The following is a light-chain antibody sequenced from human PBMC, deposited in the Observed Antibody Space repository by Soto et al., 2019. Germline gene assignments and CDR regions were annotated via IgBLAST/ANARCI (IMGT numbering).Light chain of an antibody. J-gene: IGKJ4*01. CDR3: QQYGSSPLLT. Sequence: EIVLTQSPGTLSLSPGERATLSCRASQSVSSSYVAWYQQKPGQAPRLLIYGASSRATGIPDRLSGSGSGTGFTLTISRLEPEDFAVYYCQQYGSSPLLTFGGGTKVDIK. CDR2: GAS. CDR1: QSVSSSY. V-gene: IGKV3-20*01.